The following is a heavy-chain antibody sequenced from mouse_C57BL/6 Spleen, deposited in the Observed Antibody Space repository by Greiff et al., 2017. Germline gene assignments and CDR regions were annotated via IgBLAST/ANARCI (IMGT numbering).Heavy chain of an antibody. CDR3: ARRGITTVVAPGDY. CDR2: ISNGGGST. Sequence: EVKVVESGGGLVQPGGSLKLSCAASGFTFSDYYMYWVRQTPEKRLEWVAYISNGGGSTYYPDTVKGRFTISRDNAKNTLYLQMSRLKSEDTAMYYCARRGITTVVAPGDYWGQGTSVTVSS. V-gene: IGHV5-12*01. CDR1: GFTFSDYY. J-gene: IGHJ4*01. D-gene: IGHD1-1*01.